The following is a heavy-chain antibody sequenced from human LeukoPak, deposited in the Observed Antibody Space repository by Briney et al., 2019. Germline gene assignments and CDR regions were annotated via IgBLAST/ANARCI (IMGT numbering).Heavy chain of an antibody. V-gene: IGHV1-46*01. J-gene: IGHJ4*02. CDR3: ARDQEAFDY. Sequence: ASVKVSCKASGYTFTSNYIHWVRQAPGQGLEWMGMIYPSDGSTSYAQKFQGRVTVTRDTSTSTVHMELSGLRSEDTAVYYCARDQEAFDYWGQGTLVTVSS. CDR1: GYTFTSNY. CDR2: IYPSDGST.